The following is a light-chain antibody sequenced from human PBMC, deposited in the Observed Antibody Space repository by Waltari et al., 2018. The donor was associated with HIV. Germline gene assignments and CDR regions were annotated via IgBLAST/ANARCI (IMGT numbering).Light chain of an antibody. CDR3: QSPDSSGPWV. V-gene: IGLV3-25*03. CDR1: ALPKQY. J-gene: IGLJ3*02. CDR2: KDN. Sequence: SYELTQPPSVSVSPGQTARITCSGDALPKQYAYWYQQKPGQAPVLVIYKDNERPSGIRERVSGSSSGTTVTLTISGVQAEDEADYYCQSPDSSGPWVFGGGTKLTVL.